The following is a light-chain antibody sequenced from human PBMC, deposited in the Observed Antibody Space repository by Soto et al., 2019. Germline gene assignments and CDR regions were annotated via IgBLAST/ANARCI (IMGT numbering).Light chain of an antibody. CDR1: SSNIGAGYD. CDR3: QSYDSSLSGYV. Sequence: QSVLTQPPSVSGAPGQRVTISCTGSSSNIGAGYDVHWYQQLPGTPPKLLIYGNSNRPSGVPDRFSGSKSGTSAFLAITGLQAEDEADYYCQSYDSSLSGYVFGTGTKVTVL. V-gene: IGLV1-40*01. J-gene: IGLJ1*01. CDR2: GNS.